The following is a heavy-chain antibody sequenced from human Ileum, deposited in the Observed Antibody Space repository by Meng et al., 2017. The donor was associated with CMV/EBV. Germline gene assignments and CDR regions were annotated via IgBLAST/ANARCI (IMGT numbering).Heavy chain of an antibody. D-gene: IGHD4-11*01. CDR3: ASGKSNLEY. J-gene: IGHJ4*02. CDR2: FNHYGST. CDR1: GGSFSGYH. V-gene: IGHV4-34*01. Sequence: VQLQGWGAGLLNPSETLSLTCAFYGGSFSGYHWSWIRQVPGKGLEWIGEFNHYGSTNYNPSLKSRVTISVDTSKNQFSLNLSSVTAADTAVYYCASGKSNLEYWGQGTLVTVSS.